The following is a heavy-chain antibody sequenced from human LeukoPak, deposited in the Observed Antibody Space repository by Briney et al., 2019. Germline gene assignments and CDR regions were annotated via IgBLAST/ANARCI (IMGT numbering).Heavy chain of an antibody. J-gene: IGHJ6*02. CDR2: IWYDGSKK. V-gene: IGHV3-33*01. CDR1: GFTFSSYG. CDR3: ARDGTEYYGMDV. Sequence: GGSLRLSCAASGFTFSSYGMPWVRQAPGKGLEWVAVIWYDGSKKYYVDSVKGRFTISRDNSKNTLYLQMNSLRAEDTAVYYCARDGTEYYGMDVWGQGTTVTVSS.